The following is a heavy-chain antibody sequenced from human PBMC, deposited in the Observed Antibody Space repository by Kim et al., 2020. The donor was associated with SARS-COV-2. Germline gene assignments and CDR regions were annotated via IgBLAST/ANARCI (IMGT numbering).Heavy chain of an antibody. D-gene: IGHD2-21*01. CDR2: ISYDGSNK. J-gene: IGHJ4*02. CDR1: GFTFSSYA. CDR3: ARDPTVIVVVSGGFDY. Sequence: GGSLRLSCAASGFTFSSYAMHWVRQAPGKGLEWVAVISYDGSNKYYADSVKGRFTISRDNSKNTLYLQMNSLRAEDTAVYYCARDPTVIVVVSGGFDYWGQGTLVTVSS. V-gene: IGHV3-30-3*01.